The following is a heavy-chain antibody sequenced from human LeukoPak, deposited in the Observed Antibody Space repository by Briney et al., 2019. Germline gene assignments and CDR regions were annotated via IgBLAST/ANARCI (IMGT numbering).Heavy chain of an antibody. CDR1: GFTYSIYY. Sequence: ASVKVSCKSSGFTYSIYYMHWLRQAPGQGLEWMGIMNLIAGNAVYAQQFQGRVIMTRDTSTSTAYMELRSLRSDDTAVYYCARENYYDSSGYYFFDYWGQGTLVTVSS. CDR3: ARENYYDSSGYYFFDY. V-gene: IGHV1-46*01. D-gene: IGHD3-22*01. CDR2: MNLIAGNA. J-gene: IGHJ4*02.